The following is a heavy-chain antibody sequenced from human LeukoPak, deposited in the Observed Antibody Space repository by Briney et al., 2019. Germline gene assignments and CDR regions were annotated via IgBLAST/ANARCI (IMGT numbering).Heavy chain of an antibody. CDR3: ARDNCSGGSCYYYYGMDV. CDR2: AYXGNT. V-gene: IGHV1-18*01. J-gene: IGHJ6*02. D-gene: IGHD2-15*01. Sequence: AYXGNTNYAQKLQGTVTMTTDTSTSTACMELRSLRSDDTAVYYCARDNCSGGSCYYYYGMDVWGQGTTVTVSS.